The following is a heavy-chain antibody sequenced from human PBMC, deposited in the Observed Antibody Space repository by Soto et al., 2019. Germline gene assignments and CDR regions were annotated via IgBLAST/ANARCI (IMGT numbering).Heavy chain of an antibody. J-gene: IGHJ6*02. Sequence: SETLSLTCTVSGDSIRSYYWTWIRQPPGKGLKLIGYIYYSGSTRYNPSLKSRVTISVDMSKNQFSLKLSSVIAADTAVYYCARAYGGFDNGLDVWGQGTAVTVSS. CDR1: GDSIRSYY. V-gene: IGHV4-59*01. CDR2: IYYSGST. D-gene: IGHD5-12*01. CDR3: ARAYGGFDNGLDV.